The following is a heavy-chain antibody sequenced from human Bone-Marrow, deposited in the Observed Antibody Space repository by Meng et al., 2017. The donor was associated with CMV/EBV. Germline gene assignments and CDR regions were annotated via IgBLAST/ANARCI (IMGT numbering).Heavy chain of an antibody. CDR3: ARGYSSSSFDY. CDR1: GFTFDDYA. J-gene: IGHJ4*02. D-gene: IGHD6-6*01. CDR2: ISWNSGSI. V-gene: IGHV3-9*01. Sequence: SLKISCAASGFTFDDYAMHWVRQPPGKGLEWVSGISWNSGSIGYADSVKGRFTISRDNAKNSLHLQMNSLRAEDTAVYYCARGYSSSSFDYWGQGTLATVSS.